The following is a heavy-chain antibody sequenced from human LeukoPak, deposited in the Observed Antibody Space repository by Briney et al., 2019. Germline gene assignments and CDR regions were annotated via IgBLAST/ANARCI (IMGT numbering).Heavy chain of an antibody. CDR3: ARHPGYSSGWLDY. J-gene: IGHJ4*02. CDR1: GFSLRTRGMC. V-gene: IGHV2-70*11. CDR2: IDWDDDK. Sequence: ESGTTLVNPPQTLTLTCTFSGFSLRTRGMCVSWIRQPPGKALEWLARIDWDDDKYYSTSLKTRLTISKDTSKNQVVLTMTNMDPVDTATYYCARHPGYSSGWLDYWGQGTLVTVSS. D-gene: IGHD6-19*01.